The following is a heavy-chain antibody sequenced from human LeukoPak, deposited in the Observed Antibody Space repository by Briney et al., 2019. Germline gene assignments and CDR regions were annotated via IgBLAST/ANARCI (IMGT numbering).Heavy chain of an antibody. D-gene: IGHD1-26*01. CDR3: ARDLMGWDLHYFDY. Sequence: GGSLRLSCAVSGFTFSSYEMNWVRQAPGKGLEWVSYISSSGSTIYYADSVKGRFTISRDNAKNSLYLQMHSLRVEDTAVYYCARDLMGWDLHYFDYWGQGTLVTVSS. V-gene: IGHV3-48*03. CDR1: GFTFSSYE. CDR2: ISSSGSTI. J-gene: IGHJ4*02.